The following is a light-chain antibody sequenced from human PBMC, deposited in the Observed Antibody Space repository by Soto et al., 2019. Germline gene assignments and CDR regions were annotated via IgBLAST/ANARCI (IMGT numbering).Light chain of an antibody. CDR1: QSVSSNF. CDR2: VAS. V-gene: IGKV3-20*01. CDR3: QQFGSSPLYT. J-gene: IGKJ2*01. Sequence: EIVLTQSPGTLSLSPGERATLSCRASQSVSSNFLAWYQQKPGQTPRLLIYVASGRATGIPDRFSGSGSGTDFTLTISRLEPEDFAVYYCQQFGSSPLYTFGQGTKLEIK.